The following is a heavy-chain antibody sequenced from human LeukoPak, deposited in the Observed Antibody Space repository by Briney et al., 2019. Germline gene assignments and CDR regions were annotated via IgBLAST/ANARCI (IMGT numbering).Heavy chain of an antibody. CDR3: ATGGRYCSGITCYHFDY. Sequence: GGSLRLSCAASGLTFSSYAMSWVRQAPGKGLEWVSAISGSGGSTYYADSVKGRFTISRDNSKNTLYLQMNSLRAEDTAVYYCATGGRYCSGITCYHFDYWGQGTLVTVSS. J-gene: IGHJ4*02. CDR1: GLTFSSYA. CDR2: ISGSGGST. V-gene: IGHV3-23*01. D-gene: IGHD2-15*01.